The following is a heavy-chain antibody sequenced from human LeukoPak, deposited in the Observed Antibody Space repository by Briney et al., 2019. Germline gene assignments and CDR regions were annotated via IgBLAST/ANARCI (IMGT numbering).Heavy chain of an antibody. D-gene: IGHD6-13*01. Sequence: SQTLSLTCAISGDSVSSNSATWNWIRQSPSRGLEWLGRTYYTSKWYNDYAVSVKSRITINPDTSKNQFSPQLNSVTPEDTAVYYCSSGIAAAGTPGEYYFDYWGQGTLVTVSS. J-gene: IGHJ4*02. CDR2: TYYTSKWYN. CDR3: SSGIAAAGTPGEYYFDY. CDR1: GDSVSSNSAT. V-gene: IGHV6-1*01.